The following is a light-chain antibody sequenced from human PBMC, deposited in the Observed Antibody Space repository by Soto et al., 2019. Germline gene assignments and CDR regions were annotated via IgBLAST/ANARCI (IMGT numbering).Light chain of an antibody. Sequence: QSVLTQPPSASGTPGQRVTISCSGSSSNIGANPINWYQQLPGTAPKLLIYNNDQRPSGVPDRFSPSKSGTSASLAISGLHSEDEADYYCEAWDDSLYGAVLGGGTKLTVL. J-gene: IGLJ2*01. CDR2: NND. CDR1: SSNIGANP. CDR3: EAWDDSLYGAV. V-gene: IGLV1-44*01.